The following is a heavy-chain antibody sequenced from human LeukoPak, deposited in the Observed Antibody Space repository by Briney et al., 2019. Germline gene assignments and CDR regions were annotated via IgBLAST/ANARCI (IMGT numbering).Heavy chain of an antibody. CDR1: GFTFSSFA. D-gene: IGHD2-2*01. CDR3: AKALAVYCDSTSCQHYFDY. J-gene: IGHJ4*02. Sequence: PGGSLRLSCAASGFTFSSFAMSWVRQAPGKGLDGVSAISDSGSSTYYPDSVKGRFTISRDNSKNTLSLQMNSLSAEDTAIYYCAKALAVYCDSTSCQHYFDYWGQGTLVTVSS. V-gene: IGHV3-23*01. CDR2: ISDSGSST.